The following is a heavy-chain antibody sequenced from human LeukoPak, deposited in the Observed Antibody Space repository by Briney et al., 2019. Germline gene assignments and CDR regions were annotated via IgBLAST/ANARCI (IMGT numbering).Heavy chain of an antibody. D-gene: IGHD6-19*01. CDR2: IKQDGSEN. CDR3: AREGNSSGWYLGAFDI. V-gene: IGHV3-7*01. Sequence: PGGSLRLSCAASGFTFSSYWVSWVRQAPGKGLEWVATIKQDGSENHYVDSVKGRFTISRDNAKSSLYLQMNSLRAEDTAVYYCAREGNSSGWYLGAFDIWGQGTMVTVSS. CDR1: GFTFSSYW. J-gene: IGHJ3*02.